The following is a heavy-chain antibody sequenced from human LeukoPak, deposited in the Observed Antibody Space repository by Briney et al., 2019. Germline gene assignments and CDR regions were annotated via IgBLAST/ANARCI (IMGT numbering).Heavy chain of an antibody. Sequence: SETLSLTCALSGYSISSGYYWGWIRKPPGKGLEWIGSIYHSGSTYYNPSLKSRVTISVDTPKNQFSLKLSSVTAADTAVYYCARSTAAGPGYWGQGTLVTVSS. D-gene: IGHD6-13*01. CDR1: GYSISSGYY. J-gene: IGHJ4*02. CDR2: IYHSGST. V-gene: IGHV4-38-2*01. CDR3: ARSTAAGPGY.